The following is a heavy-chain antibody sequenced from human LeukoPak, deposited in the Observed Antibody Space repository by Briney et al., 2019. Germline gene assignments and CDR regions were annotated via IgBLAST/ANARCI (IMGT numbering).Heavy chain of an antibody. CDR3: AHPSTQNESSGYRDY. Sequence: ASVKVSCKASGYIFTGYYMHWVRQALGQGLEWMGRINPNSGGTNYAQKFQGRVTMTRDTSITTAYLELSRLRSDDTAMYYCAHPSTQNESSGYRDYWGQGTLVTVSS. CDR1: GYIFTGYY. CDR2: INPNSGGT. J-gene: IGHJ4*02. V-gene: IGHV1-2*06. D-gene: IGHD3-22*01.